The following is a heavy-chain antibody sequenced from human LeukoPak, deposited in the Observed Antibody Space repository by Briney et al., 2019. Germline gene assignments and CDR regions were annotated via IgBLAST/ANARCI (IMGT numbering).Heavy chain of an antibody. CDR1: GYTFTGYY. V-gene: IGHV1-8*03. Sequence: ASVKVSCKASGYTFTGYYMHWVRQAPGQGLEWMGWMNPNSGNTGYAQKFQGRVTITRNTSISTAYMELSSLRSEDTAVYYCAGYRPYDSSAYSFEYWGQGTLVTVSS. CDR3: AGYRPYDSSAYSFEY. CDR2: MNPNSGNT. J-gene: IGHJ4*02. D-gene: IGHD3-22*01.